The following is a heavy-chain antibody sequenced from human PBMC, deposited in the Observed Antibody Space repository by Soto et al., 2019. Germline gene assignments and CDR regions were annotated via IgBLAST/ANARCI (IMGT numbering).Heavy chain of an antibody. CDR3: AAATYYYDSSGYYPTLDY. CDR1: GFTFTSSA. Sequence: SVKVSCKASGFTFTSSAVPWVRQARGQRLEWIVWLVFGSGNTNSAQKFQERVTITRDMSTSTAYMELSSLRSEDTAVYYCAAATYYYDSSGYYPTLDYGGQGTLVTVAS. V-gene: IGHV1-58*01. D-gene: IGHD3-22*01. J-gene: IGHJ4*02. CDR2: LVFGSGNT.